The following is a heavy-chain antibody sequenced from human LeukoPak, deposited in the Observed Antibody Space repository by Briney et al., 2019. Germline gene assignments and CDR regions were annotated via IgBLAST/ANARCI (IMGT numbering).Heavy chain of an antibody. CDR3: ARTVVVLAAIHYYYYMDV. CDR1: GYTFTSYD. D-gene: IGHD2-2*02. Sequence: ASVKVSCKASGYTFTSYDINWVRQATGQGLEWMGWMNPNSGNTGYAQKFQGRVTMTRNTSISTAYMELSSLRSEDTAVYYCARTVVVLAAIHYYYYMDVWGKGTTVTVSS. V-gene: IGHV1-8*01. CDR2: MNPNSGNT. J-gene: IGHJ6*03.